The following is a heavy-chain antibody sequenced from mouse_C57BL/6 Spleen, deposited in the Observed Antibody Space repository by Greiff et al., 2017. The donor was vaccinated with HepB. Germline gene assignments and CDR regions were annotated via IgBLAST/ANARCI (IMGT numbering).Heavy chain of an antibody. D-gene: IGHD2-10*01. V-gene: IGHV5-17*01. CDR2: ISSGSSTI. J-gene: IGHJ1*03. CDR3: ARSYYGNPYWYFDV. Sequence: DVHLVESGGGLVKPGGSLKLSCAASGFTFSDYGMHWVRQAPEKGLEWVAYISSGSSTIYYADTVKGRFTISRDNAKNTLFLQMTSLRSEDTAMYYCARSYYGNPYWYFDVWGTGTTVTVSS. CDR1: GFTFSDYG.